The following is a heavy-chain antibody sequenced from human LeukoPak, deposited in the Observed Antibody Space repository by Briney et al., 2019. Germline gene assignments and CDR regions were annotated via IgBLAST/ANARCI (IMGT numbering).Heavy chain of an antibody. V-gene: IGHV1-2*04. CDR2: INPNSGGT. Sequence: ASVKVSCKASGYTFTGYYMHWVRQAPGQGLGWMGWINPNSGGTNYAQKFQGWVTMTRDTSISTAYMELSRLRSDDTAVYYCARGTRGYSYGYTYDYWGQGTLVTVSS. D-gene: IGHD5-18*01. CDR3: ARGTRGYSYGYTYDY. J-gene: IGHJ4*02. CDR1: GYTFTGYY.